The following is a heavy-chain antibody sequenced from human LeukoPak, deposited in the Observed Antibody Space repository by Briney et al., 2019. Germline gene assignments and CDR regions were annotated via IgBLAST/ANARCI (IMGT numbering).Heavy chain of an antibody. CDR2: IYSGGAT. Sequence: GGSLRLSCEASGFNVSGNYMSWVRQAPGKGLERVSVIYSGGATYNADSVKGRFTISRDNSKDTLYLQMNSLRAEDTAVYYCARGREVSTGYYYYYGMDVWGQGTTVTVSS. D-gene: IGHD1-1*01. CDR1: GFNVSGNY. CDR3: ARGREVSTGYYYYYGMDV. V-gene: IGHV3-53*01. J-gene: IGHJ6*02.